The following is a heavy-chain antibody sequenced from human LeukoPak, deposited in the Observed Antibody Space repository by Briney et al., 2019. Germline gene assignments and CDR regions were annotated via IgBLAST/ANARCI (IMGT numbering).Heavy chain of an antibody. Sequence: SQSLSLTCTVSGGSISSGSYYWSWIRQPAGKGLEWIGRIYTSGSTNYNPSLKSRVTISVDTSKNQFSLKLSSVTAADTAVYYCARGPTITRYNWDFDYWGQGTLVTVSS. CDR2: IYTSGST. J-gene: IGHJ4*02. D-gene: IGHD1-20*01. CDR1: GGSISSGSYY. V-gene: IGHV4-61*02. CDR3: ARGPTITRYNWDFDY.